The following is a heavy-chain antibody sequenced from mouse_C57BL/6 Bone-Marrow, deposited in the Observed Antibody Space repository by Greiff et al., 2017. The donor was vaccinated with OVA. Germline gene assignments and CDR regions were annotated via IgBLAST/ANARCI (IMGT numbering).Heavy chain of an antibody. V-gene: IGHV1-82*01. CDR3: ARDDSWFAY. CDR2: IYPGDGDT. Sequence: QVQLQQSGPELVKPGASVKISCKASGYAFSSSWMNWVKQRPGKGLEWIGRIYPGDGDTNYNGKFKGKATLTADKSSSTAYMPLSSLTSEDSAVYFCARDDSWFAYWGQGTLVTVSA. D-gene: IGHD2-13*01. CDR1: GYAFSSSW. J-gene: IGHJ3*01.